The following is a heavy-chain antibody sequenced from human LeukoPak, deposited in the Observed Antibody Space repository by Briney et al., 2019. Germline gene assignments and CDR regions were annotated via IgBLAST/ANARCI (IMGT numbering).Heavy chain of an antibody. CDR1: GYSMSSGYY. Sequence: SETLSLTCTVSGYSMSSGYYWGWIRQPPGNGLEWIGSIYHSGSTYYNPSLKSRVTISVDTSKNQFSLKLSSVTAADTAVYYCARVYVEYQLRVFDYWGQGTLVAVS. CDR3: ARVYVEYQLRVFDY. V-gene: IGHV4-38-2*02. J-gene: IGHJ4*02. D-gene: IGHD2-2*01. CDR2: IYHSGST.